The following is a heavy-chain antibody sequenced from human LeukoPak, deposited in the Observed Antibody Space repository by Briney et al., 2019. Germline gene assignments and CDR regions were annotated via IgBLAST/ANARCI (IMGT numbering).Heavy chain of an antibody. CDR1: GFTFLRHG. D-gene: IGHD3-10*01. CDR3: AKSPGAYLYYYGSGSRDWFDP. CDR2: ISWNSGSI. J-gene: IGHJ5*02. Sequence: PGGSLRLSCAASGFTFLRHGMTWFRQAPGKGLEWVSGISWNSGSIGYADSVKGRFTISRDNAKNSLYLQMNSLRAEDTALYYCAKSPGAYLYYYGSGSRDWFDPWGQGTLVTVSS. V-gene: IGHV3-9*01.